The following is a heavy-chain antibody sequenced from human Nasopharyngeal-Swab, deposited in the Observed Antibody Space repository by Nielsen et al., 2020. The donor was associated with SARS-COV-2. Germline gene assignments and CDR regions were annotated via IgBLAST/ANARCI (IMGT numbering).Heavy chain of an antibody. Sequence: GESLKISCAASGFTFSDYYMSWIRQAPGKGLKWVSYISSSSSYTNYADSVKGRFTISRDNAKNSLYLQMNSLRAEDTAVYYCARAYDLWFGEQGDFDPWGQGTLVTVSS. CDR2: ISSSSSYT. CDR3: ARAYDLWFGEQGDFDP. V-gene: IGHV3-11*06. CDR1: GFTFSDYY. D-gene: IGHD3-10*01. J-gene: IGHJ5*02.